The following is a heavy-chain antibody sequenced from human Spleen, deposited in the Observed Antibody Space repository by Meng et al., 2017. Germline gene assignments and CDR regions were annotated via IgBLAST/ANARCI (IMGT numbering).Heavy chain of an antibody. CDR2: IYHGGDT. CDR1: GGSIGSIDW. V-gene: IGHV4/OR15-8*02. Sequence: QVQLQESGPGLVKPSGTRSLTCVVSGGSIGSIDWWSWVRQPPGKGLEWIGEIYHGGDTNYNPSLKSRVTIAIDKSKDQFSLKLSSVTAADTAVYYCASWIYSCGWQWGQGALVTVSS. J-gene: IGHJ4*02. CDR3: ASWIYSCGWQ. D-gene: IGHD6-19*01.